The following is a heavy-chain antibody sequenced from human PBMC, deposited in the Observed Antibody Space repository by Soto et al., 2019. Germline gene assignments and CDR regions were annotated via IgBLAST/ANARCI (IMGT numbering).Heavy chain of an antibody. J-gene: IGHJ6*02. V-gene: IGHV1-2*02. Sequence: GASVKVSCKASGYTFTGFFMHWVRQAPGRGLEWMGWINPNTGGTNFAQKFQGRVTMTRDASISTVYMELSNLRSDDTAVYYCAGRGVDYYYYAMDVWGQGTSVTVSS. CDR3: AGRGVDYYYYAMDV. D-gene: IGHD2-15*01. CDR2: INPNTGGT. CDR1: GYTFTGFF.